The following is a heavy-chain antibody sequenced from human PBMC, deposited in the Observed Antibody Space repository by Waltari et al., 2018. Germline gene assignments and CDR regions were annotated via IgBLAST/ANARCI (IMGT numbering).Heavy chain of an antibody. CDR2: IYYSGST. J-gene: IGHJ4*02. V-gene: IGHV4-39*01. D-gene: IGHD3-3*01. Sequence: QLQLQESGPGLVKPSETLSLTCTVSGGSISSSSYYWGWIRQPPGKGLEWIGSIYYSGSTYYNPSLKSRVTISVDTSKNQFSLKLSSVTAADTAVYYCASNVLRFLEWLTEFDYWGQGTLVTVSS. CDR3: ASNVLRFLEWLTEFDY. CDR1: GGSISSSSYY.